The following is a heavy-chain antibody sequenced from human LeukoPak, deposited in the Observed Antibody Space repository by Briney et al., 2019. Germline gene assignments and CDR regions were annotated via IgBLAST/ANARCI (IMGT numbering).Heavy chain of an antibody. J-gene: IGHJ4*02. V-gene: IGHV3-21*01. Sequence: SGRSLRLSCAASGFTFSSYSMNWVRQAPGKGLEWVSSISSSSSYIYYADSVKGRFTISRDNAKNSLYLQMNSLRAEDTAVYYCARGAVTTYGIDYWGQGTLVTVSS. CDR1: GFTFSSYS. CDR2: ISSSSSYI. CDR3: ARGAVTTYGIDY. D-gene: IGHD4-17*01.